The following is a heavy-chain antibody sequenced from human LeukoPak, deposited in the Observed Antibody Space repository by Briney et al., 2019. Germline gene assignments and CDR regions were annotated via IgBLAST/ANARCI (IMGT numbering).Heavy chain of an antibody. Sequence: ASVKVSCKASGYTFTSYYMHWVRQAPGEGLEWMGIINPSGGSTSYAQKFQGRVTMTRDMSTSTVYMELSSLRSEDTAVYYCARVAAEVVGVPGAIGFGWLRRDYYYMDVWGKGATVIVSS. CDR3: ARVAAEVVGVPGAIGFGWLRRDYYYMDV. CDR1: GYTFTSYY. CDR2: INPSGGST. D-gene: IGHD2-2*02. V-gene: IGHV1-46*01. J-gene: IGHJ6*03.